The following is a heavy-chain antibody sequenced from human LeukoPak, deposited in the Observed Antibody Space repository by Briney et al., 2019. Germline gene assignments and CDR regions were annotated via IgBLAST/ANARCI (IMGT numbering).Heavy chain of an antibody. CDR2: IYYSGST. J-gene: IGHJ4*02. CDR1: GGSISSSSYY. CDR3: ARQGIWFGELMAHR. V-gene: IGHV4-39*01. Sequence: SETLSLTCTVSGGSISSSSYYWGWIRQPPGKGLEWIGSIYYSGSTYYNPSLKSRVTISVDTSKNQFSLKLSSVTAAGTAVYYCARQGIWFGELMAHRWGQGTLVTVSS. D-gene: IGHD3-10*01.